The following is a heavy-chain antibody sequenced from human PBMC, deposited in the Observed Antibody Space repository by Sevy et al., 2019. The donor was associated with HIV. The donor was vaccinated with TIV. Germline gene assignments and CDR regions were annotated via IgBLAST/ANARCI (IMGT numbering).Heavy chain of an antibody. D-gene: IGHD4-17*01. CDR2: IWFDGSNT. J-gene: IGHJ4*02. CDR3: ARDLEFYDYGDYGPAFMPDY. V-gene: IGHV3-33*01. Sequence: GGSLRLSCAASGFTFSTYGMHWVRQAPGKGLEWVAVIWFDGSNTYYADSVKGRFTISRYIAKNTLHLQMNSLRVEHTAVYYCARDLEFYDYGDYGPAFMPDYWGQGTLVTVSS. CDR1: GFTFSTYG.